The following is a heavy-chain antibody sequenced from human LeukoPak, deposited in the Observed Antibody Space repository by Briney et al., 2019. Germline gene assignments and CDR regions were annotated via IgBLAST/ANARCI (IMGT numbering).Heavy chain of an antibody. V-gene: IGHV6-1*01. CDR1: GDSVSSNSAA. CDR2: TYYRSKWYN. Sequence: SQTLSLTCAISGDSVSSNSAAWNWITQSPSRGLEWVGRTYYRSKWYNDYAVSVKSRITINPDTSKNQFSLQLNSVTPEDTAVYYCARERLGFFGSSPNFDYWGQGTLVTVSS. J-gene: IGHJ4*02. D-gene: IGHD3-16*01. CDR3: ARERLGFFGSSPNFDY.